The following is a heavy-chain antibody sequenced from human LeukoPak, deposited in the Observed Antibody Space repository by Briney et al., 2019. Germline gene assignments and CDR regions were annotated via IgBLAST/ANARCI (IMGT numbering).Heavy chain of an antibody. J-gene: IGHJ4*02. CDR2: ISYDGSNK. V-gene: IGHV3-30*18. Sequence: PGRSLRLSCAASGFTFSSYGMHWVRQAPGKGLEWVAVISYDGSNKYYADSVKGRFTISRDNSKNTLYLQMNSLRAEDTAVYYCAKDLEAERDYYDSSGYYSNYWGQGTLVTVSS. CDR1: GFTFSSYG. D-gene: IGHD3-22*01. CDR3: AKDLEAERDYYDSSGYYSNY.